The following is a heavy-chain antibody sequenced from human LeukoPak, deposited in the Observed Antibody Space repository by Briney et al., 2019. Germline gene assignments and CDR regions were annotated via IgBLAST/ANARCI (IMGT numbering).Heavy chain of an antibody. CDR3: AREILREGWFDP. Sequence: GASVKVSCKASGYTFTSYDINWVRQATGQGLEWMGWMNPNSGNTGYAQKFQGRVTMTRNTSIITAYMELSSMRSEDTAVYYCAREILREGWFDPWGQGTLVNVSS. CDR2: MNPNSGNT. V-gene: IGHV1-8*01. CDR1: GYTFTSYD. J-gene: IGHJ5*02.